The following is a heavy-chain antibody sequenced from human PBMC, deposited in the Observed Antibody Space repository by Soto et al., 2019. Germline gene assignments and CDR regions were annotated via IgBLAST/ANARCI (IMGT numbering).Heavy chain of an antibody. Sequence: PGGSLRLSCAASGFTFSSYWMSWVRQAPGKGLEWVANIKQDGSEKYYVDSVKGRFTISRDNSKNTLYLQMNSLRAEDTAVYYCASPHVAAAVVAARDYWGQGTLVTVSS. CDR1: GFTFSSYW. D-gene: IGHD6-13*01. V-gene: IGHV3-7*02. J-gene: IGHJ4*02. CDR2: IKQDGSEK. CDR3: ASPHVAAAVVAARDY.